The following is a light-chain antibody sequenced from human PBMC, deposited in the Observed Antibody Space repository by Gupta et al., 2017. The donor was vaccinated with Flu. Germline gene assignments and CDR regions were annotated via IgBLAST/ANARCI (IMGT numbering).Light chain of an antibody. CDR2: LGS. Sequence: IVMTQSPLSLPVTPGEPASISCRSSQSLVHSSGYNYLDWYLQKPGQSPQLLIYLGSNRASGVPDRFSGSGSGTDFTLKIGRVEAEDVGVYYCMQALRGPPTFGQGTKLEIQ. CDR3: MQALRGPPT. J-gene: IGKJ2*01. CDR1: QSLVHSSGYNY. V-gene: IGKV2-28*01.